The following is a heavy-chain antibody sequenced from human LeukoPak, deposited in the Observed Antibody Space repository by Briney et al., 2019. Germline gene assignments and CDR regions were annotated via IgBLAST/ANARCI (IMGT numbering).Heavy chain of an antibody. D-gene: IGHD1-1*01. CDR1: GGSISSSSYY. Sequence: SETLSLTCTVSGGSISSSSYYWGWIRQPPGKGLEWIGNIYYSGSTYYSPSLKSRVTISVDTSKNQFSLKLSSVTAADTAVYYCARPVPSRLGWFDPWGQGTLDTVSS. CDR3: ARPVPSRLGWFDP. V-gene: IGHV4-39*01. CDR2: IYYSGST. J-gene: IGHJ5*02.